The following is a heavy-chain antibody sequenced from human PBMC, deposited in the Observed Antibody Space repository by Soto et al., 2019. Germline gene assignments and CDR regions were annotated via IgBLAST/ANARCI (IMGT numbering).Heavy chain of an antibody. V-gene: IGHV4-34*01. CDR1: GGSFSNYY. D-gene: IGHD6-19*01. CDR3: GRGRGYSNAWGSYYSGMDV. CDR2: INHNGSN. J-gene: IGHJ6*02. Sequence: PSETLSLTCAIYGGSFSNYYWNWIRQPPGKGLEWMGKINHNGSNNYSPSLKSRLTISVDTSKNQFSLKLISVTAADTAVYFCGRGRGYSNAWGSYYSGMDVRGQGTTVTVSS.